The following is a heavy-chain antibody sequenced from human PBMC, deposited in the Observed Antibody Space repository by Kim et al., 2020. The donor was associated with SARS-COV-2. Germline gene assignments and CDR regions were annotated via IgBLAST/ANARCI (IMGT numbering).Heavy chain of an antibody. Sequence: VHGRFTISRDNAKNSLFLQMNSLRPEDTALYYCAKEGLYCTDGICRYFDYWGQGTLVTVSS. V-gene: IGHV3-9*01. CDR3: AKEGLYCTDGICRYFDY. D-gene: IGHD2-8*01. J-gene: IGHJ4*02.